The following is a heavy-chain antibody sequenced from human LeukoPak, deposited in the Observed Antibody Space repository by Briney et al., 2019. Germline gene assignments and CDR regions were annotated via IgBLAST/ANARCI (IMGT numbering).Heavy chain of an antibody. Sequence: SETLSLTCTVSGGSISSSSYYWGWIRQPPGKGLEWIGSIYYSGSTYYNPSLKSRVTISVDTSKNQFSLKLSSVTAADTAVYYCASTAPAGRYCDYWGQGTLVTVSS. CDR1: GGSISSSSYY. CDR3: ASTAPAGRYCDY. J-gene: IGHJ4*02. CDR2: IYYSGST. D-gene: IGHD6-13*01. V-gene: IGHV4-39*01.